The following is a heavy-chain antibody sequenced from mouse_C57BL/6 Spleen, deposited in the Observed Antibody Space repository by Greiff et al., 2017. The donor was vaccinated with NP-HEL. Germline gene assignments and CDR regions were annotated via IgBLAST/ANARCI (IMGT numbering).Heavy chain of an antibody. CDR3: ARLVYWSFAF. Sequence: VQLQQPGAELVKPGASVKMSCKASGYTFTSYWTTWVKQRPGQGLEWIGNIYPGSGSTNDNEKFKSKTTMTVDKSSSTAYMQLSSLTSDDSAVYYCARLVYWSFAFWGTGTAVTVSS. J-gene: IGHJ1*03. V-gene: IGHV1-55*01. CDR2: IYPGSGST. CDR1: GYTFTSYW.